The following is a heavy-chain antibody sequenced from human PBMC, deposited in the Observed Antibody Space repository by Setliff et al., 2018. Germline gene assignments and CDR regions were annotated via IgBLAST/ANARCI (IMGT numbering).Heavy chain of an antibody. CDR3: ARDKRGSGWPEYFQH. CDR1: GFTVSSNY. J-gene: IGHJ1*01. D-gene: IGHD6-19*01. V-gene: IGHV3-66*01. CDR2: XXXXXXX. Sequence: PGGSLRLSCAASGFTVSSNYMSXXXXXXGXXXXXXXXXXXXXXXXXXDSVXXXFTISRDNSKNTLYLQMNSLTAEDTAVYYCARDKRGSGWPEYFQHWGQGTLGPSPQ.